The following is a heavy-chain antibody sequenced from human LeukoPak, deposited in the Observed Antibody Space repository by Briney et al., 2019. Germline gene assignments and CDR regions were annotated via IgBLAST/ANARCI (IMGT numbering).Heavy chain of an antibody. CDR2: ISSSGSTI. CDR1: GFTFSSYE. Sequence: PGGSLRLSCAASGFTFSSYEMNWVRQAPGKGLEWVSYISSSGSTIYYAGSVKGRFTISRDNAKNSLYLQMNSLRAEDTAVYYCARGYADRTYCGGDCYTPGFDYWGQGTLVTVSS. J-gene: IGHJ4*02. CDR3: ARGYADRTYCGGDCYTPGFDY. D-gene: IGHD2-21*02. V-gene: IGHV3-48*03.